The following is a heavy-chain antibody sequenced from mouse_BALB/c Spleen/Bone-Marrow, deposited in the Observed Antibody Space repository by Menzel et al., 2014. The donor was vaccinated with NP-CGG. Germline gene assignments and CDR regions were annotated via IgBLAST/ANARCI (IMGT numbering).Heavy chain of an antibody. V-gene: IGHV4-1*02. Sequence: EVKLVESGGGLVQPGGSLKLSCAASGFDFSRYWLTWVQQAPGKGLEWIGEINQDSSTIHYTPSLKDKFIISRDNATSTLYLQMRKVSSEDLVVSYCASPCYYGCQDVWDEGTTVTIYS. J-gene: IGHJ1*01. D-gene: IGHD1-2*01. CDR1: GFDFSRYW. CDR2: INQDSSTI. CDR3: ASPCYYGCQDV.